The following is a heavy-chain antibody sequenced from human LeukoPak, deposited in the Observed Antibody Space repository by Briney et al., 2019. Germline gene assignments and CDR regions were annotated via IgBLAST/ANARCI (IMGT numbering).Heavy chain of an antibody. D-gene: IGHD5-18*01. Sequence: PGGSLRLSCTASGFNFGDYAMSWVRQAPGKGLEWVGFIRIKSFGGTTEYAAPVKGRFTISRDDSKNIAYLQMNSLKTEDTAVYYCTRDRPEVGYSYGMEAFDIWGQGTVVTVSS. CDR2: IRIKSFGGTT. CDR3: TRDRPEVGYSYGMEAFDI. CDR1: GFNFGDYA. J-gene: IGHJ3*02. V-gene: IGHV3-49*04.